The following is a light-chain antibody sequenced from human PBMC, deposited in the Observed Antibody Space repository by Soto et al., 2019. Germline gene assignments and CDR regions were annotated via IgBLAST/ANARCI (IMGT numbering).Light chain of an antibody. CDR2: GSS. V-gene: IGKV3-20*01. Sequence: VVLTQSPGTLSLSPGERATLSCRASQSVSNNYLAWYQQKPGQSPKLLIFGSSDRATGIPDRFSGSESGTDFTLTISSLEPEYCAVYYCQQYGSSPPYTFGQGTKLVIK. CDR3: QQYGSSPPYT. J-gene: IGKJ2*01. CDR1: QSVSNNY.